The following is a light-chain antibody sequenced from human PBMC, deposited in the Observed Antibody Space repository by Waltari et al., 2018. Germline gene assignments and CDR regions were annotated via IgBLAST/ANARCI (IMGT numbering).Light chain of an antibody. V-gene: IGLV3-1*01. CDR1: TGGNYD. CDR2: EDS. J-gene: IGLJ2*01. Sequence: SYDLTQPSSVSVAPGQTATITCPGRTGGNYDVNWYQKKTGLAPVLVIYEDSLRASGIPERFSGSNSANTATLIIREAQVVDEAEYYCQVWHSSTAVFGGGTKLTVL. CDR3: QVWHSSTAV.